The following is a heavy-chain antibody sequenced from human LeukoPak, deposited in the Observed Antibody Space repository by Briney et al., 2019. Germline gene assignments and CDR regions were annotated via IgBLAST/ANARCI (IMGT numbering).Heavy chain of an antibody. D-gene: IGHD1-20*01. Sequence: SETLSLTCTVSGGSIGSYYWSWIRQPPGKGLGWIGYIYYSGSTNYNPSLKSRAAISVDTSKNQFSLKLTSVTAADTAVYYCARGVTGTTIGTFDIWGQGTMVTVSS. CDR2: IYYSGST. CDR1: GGSIGSYY. CDR3: ARGVTGTTIGTFDI. V-gene: IGHV4-59*01. J-gene: IGHJ3*02.